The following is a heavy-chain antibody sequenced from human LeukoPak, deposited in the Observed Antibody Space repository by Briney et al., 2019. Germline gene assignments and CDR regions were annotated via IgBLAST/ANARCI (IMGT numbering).Heavy chain of an antibody. J-gene: IGHJ4*02. CDR1: GFTFSSNW. V-gene: IGHV3-74*01. Sequence: PGGPLRLSCAASGFTFSSNWMHWVRQAPGKGLVWVSGINSDGSTTRYADSVKGRFTISRDNAKNTLYLQMNSLRAEDTALYYCARGSGSYYNYWGQGTLVSVSS. CDR3: ARGSGSYYNY. CDR2: INSDGSTT. D-gene: IGHD1-26*01.